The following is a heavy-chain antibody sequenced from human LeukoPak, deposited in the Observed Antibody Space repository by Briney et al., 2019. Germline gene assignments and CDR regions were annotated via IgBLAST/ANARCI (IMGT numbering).Heavy chain of an antibody. CDR2: INSDGSST. Sequence: GRSLRLSCAASGFTFSSYWMHWVRQAPGKGLVWVSRINSDGSSTSYADSVKGRFTISRDNAKNTLYLQMNSLRAEDTAVYYCARFFRDGDCSGGSCYSHYYCYGMDVSGQGTTVTVSS. J-gene: IGHJ6*02. V-gene: IGHV3-74*01. CDR3: ARFFRDGDCSGGSCYSHYYCYGMDV. D-gene: IGHD2-15*01. CDR1: GFTFSSYW.